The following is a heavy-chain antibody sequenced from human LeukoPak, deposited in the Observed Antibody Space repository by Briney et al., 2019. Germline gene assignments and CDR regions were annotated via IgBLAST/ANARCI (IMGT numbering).Heavy chain of an antibody. CDR2: ISSDGDRT. Sequence: GGSLRLSCAASGFTFTAYPMVWVRQAPGKGLEWVSAISSDGDRTYYVDSVKGRFIISRDNSKNTLFLQMSSLRADDSAIYYCAKDRGYWGQGTLVTVSS. D-gene: IGHD5-12*01. CDR3: AKDRGY. V-gene: IGHV3-23*01. J-gene: IGHJ1*01. CDR1: GFTFTAYP.